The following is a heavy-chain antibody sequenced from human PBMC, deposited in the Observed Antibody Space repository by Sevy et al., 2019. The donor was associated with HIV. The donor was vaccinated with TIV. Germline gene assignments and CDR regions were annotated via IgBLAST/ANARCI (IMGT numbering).Heavy chain of an antibody. J-gene: IGHJ4*02. CDR2: IIPIFGTA. CDR3: ARVHHRYYDFWSGYYTGHYFDY. Sequence: ASVKVSCKASGGTFSSYAISWVRQAPGQGLEWMGGIIPIFGTANYAQKFQGRVTITADESTSTAYMDLSSLRSEDTAVYYCARVHHRYYDFWSGYYTGHYFDYWGQGTLVTVS. V-gene: IGHV1-69*13. D-gene: IGHD3-3*01. CDR1: GGTFSSYA.